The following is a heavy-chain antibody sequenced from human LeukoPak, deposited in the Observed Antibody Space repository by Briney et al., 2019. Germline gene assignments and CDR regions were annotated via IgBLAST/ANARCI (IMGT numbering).Heavy chain of an antibody. J-gene: IGHJ4*02. CDR1: GGSISSYY. D-gene: IGHD6-13*01. Sequence: SETLSLTCTVSGGSISSYYWSWIRQPPGKGLEWIGYIYYNGSTNYNPSLKSRVTISVDTSKNQFSLKLSSVTAADTAVYYCAREAAAGVDYWDQGTLVTVSS. V-gene: IGHV4-59*01. CDR3: AREAAAGVDY. CDR2: IYYNGST.